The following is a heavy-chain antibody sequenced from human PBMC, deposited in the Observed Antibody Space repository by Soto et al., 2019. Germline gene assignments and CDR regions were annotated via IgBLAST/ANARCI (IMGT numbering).Heavy chain of an antibody. CDR3: ERGSSRWEY. V-gene: IGHV4-4*07. CDR2: IYSGGRN. D-gene: IGHD6-13*01. Sequence: ATMSLTCPGAGGSLSRLYGSWIRQPAGKGLEWIGRIYSGGRNNYNPSLKSRVTMSVDTSKNQFSLRLSSVTAADTAMYYCERGSSRWEYWGQGTLVTVSA. CDR1: GGSLSRLY. J-gene: IGHJ4*02.